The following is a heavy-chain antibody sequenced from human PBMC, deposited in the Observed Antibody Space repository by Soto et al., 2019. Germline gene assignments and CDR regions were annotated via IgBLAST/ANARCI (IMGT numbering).Heavy chain of an antibody. CDR3: ARDGPSYGQVDY. Sequence: QVQLVESGGGLAKPGGSLRLSCAASGFTFSDYYMSWIRQAPGKGLEWVTYIDSSSSHTNYADSVKGRFTISRDNAKNSLYLQMSNLRAEDTAVYDCARDGPSYGQVDYWGQGTLVTVSS. V-gene: IGHV3-11*06. J-gene: IGHJ4*02. D-gene: IGHD5-18*01. CDR2: IDSSSSHT. CDR1: GFTFSDYY.